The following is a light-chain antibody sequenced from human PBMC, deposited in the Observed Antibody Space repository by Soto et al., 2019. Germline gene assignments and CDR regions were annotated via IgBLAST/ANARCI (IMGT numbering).Light chain of an antibody. Sequence: EDVLTQSPVTVSLSPGERATLSCRASQFVASNSLAWYQQKPGQAPRVVIYDASNRATGIPDRFSGSGSGTDFTLTISRLEPEDFAVYYCQQYGSSPRTFGQGTKLEIK. V-gene: IGKV3-20*01. CDR2: DAS. CDR3: QQYGSSPRT. J-gene: IGKJ2*01. CDR1: QFVASNS.